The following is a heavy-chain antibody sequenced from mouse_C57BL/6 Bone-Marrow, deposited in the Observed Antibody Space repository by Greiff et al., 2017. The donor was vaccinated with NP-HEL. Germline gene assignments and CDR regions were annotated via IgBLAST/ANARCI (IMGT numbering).Heavy chain of an antibody. V-gene: IGHV1-81*01. CDR1: GYTFTSYG. D-gene: IGHD2-2*01. CDR2: IYPRSGNT. Sequence: LVESGAELARPGASVKLSCKASGYTFTSYGISWVKQRTGQGLEWIGEIYPRSGNTYYNEKFKGKATLTADKSSSTAYMELRSLTSEDSAVYFCAGYPTLYYAMDYWGQGTSVTVSS. J-gene: IGHJ4*01. CDR3: AGYPTLYYAMDY.